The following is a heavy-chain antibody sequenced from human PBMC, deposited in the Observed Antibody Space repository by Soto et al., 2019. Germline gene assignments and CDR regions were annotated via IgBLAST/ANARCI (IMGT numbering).Heavy chain of an antibody. D-gene: IGHD3-16*01. V-gene: IGHV3-23*01. CDR3: AKAYFVWSSEQPYYFDY. CDR1: GFTFSNYA. Sequence: EVQLLDSGGGLVQPGGSLRLSCAASGFTFSNYAMTWVRQGPGKGLEWVSGISGSGGRSYYADSVKGRFTISRDNYQSTLYLQMNSLRAEDTAVYYCAKAYFVWSSEQPYYFDYWGQGTLVTVSS. J-gene: IGHJ4*02. CDR2: ISGSGGRS.